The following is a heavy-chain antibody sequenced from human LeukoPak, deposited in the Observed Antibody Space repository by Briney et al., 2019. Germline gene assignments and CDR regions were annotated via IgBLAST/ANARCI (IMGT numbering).Heavy chain of an antibody. Sequence: SETLSLTCAVYGGSFSGYYWSWIRQPPGKGLEWIGEINHSGSTNYNPSLKSRVTISVDTSKNQFSLKLSSVTAADTAVYYCARGGYDSPWFDPWGQGTLVTVSS. J-gene: IGHJ5*02. D-gene: IGHD5-12*01. V-gene: IGHV4-34*01. CDR1: GGSFSGYY. CDR3: ARGGYDSPWFDP. CDR2: INHSGST.